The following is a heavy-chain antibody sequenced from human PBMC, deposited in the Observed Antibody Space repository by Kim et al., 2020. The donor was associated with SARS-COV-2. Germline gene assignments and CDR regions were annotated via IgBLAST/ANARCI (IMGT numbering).Heavy chain of an antibody. CDR3: ARIRGSGYRFGYYMDV. V-gene: IGHV4-28*01. Sequence: SETLSLTCAVSGYSISSSNWWGWIRQPPGKGLEWIGYIYYSGSTYYNPSLKSRVTMSVDTSKNQFSLKLSSVTAVDTAVYYCARIRGSGYRFGYYMDVWGKGTTVTVSS. CDR1: GYSISSSNW. J-gene: IGHJ6*03. CDR2: IYYSGST. D-gene: IGHD3-3*01.